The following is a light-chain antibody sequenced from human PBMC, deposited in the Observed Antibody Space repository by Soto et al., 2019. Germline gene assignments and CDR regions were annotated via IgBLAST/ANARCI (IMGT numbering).Light chain of an antibody. J-gene: IGLJ2*01. CDR2: DVT. CDR3: CSYAGSHTVV. CDR1: SSDVGGYNY. V-gene: IGLV2-11*01. Sequence: QSVLTQPRSVSGSPGQSVTISCTGTSSDVGGYNYVSWYQQHPDKAPKLMIYDVTKRPSGVPDRFSGSKSGNTASLTISGLQAEDEADYYCCSYAGSHTVVFGGGTKLTVL.